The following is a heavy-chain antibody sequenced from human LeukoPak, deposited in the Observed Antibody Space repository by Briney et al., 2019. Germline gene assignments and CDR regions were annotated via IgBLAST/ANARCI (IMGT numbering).Heavy chain of an antibody. CDR1: GGSISRSSYY. Sequence: SETLSLTCTVSGGSISRSSYYWGWIRQPPGKGLEWIATIYYSGSTYYNPSLKSRVTISADTSKNQFSLKLSSVTAADTAVYYCARLTSGHFDYWGQGTLVTVSS. V-gene: IGHV4-39*01. J-gene: IGHJ4*02. CDR3: ARLTSGHFDY. CDR2: IYYSGST. D-gene: IGHD3-10*01.